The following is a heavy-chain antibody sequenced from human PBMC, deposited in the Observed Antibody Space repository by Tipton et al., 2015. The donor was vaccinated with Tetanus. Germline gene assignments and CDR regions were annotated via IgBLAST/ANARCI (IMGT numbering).Heavy chain of an antibody. Sequence: TLSLTCTVSGGSVRSGDYSWSWIRQPPGRGLEWIAYIFYSGSTNYSPSLKSRVTISVDTSKNQFSLRLNSVTAADTAVYYCARRSYCSSSSCYDAFDIWGQGTMVTVSS. CDR2: IFYSGST. D-gene: IGHD2-2*01. CDR3: ARRSYCSSSSCYDAFDI. J-gene: IGHJ3*02. V-gene: IGHV4-61*08. CDR1: GGSVRSGDYS.